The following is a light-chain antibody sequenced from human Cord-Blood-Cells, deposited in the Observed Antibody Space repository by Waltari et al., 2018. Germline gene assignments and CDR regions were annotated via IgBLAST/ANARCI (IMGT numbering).Light chain of an antibody. J-gene: IGLJ1*01. V-gene: IGLV2-14*01. CDR1: SSDVGGYHY. CDR3: SSYTSSSTYV. CDR2: DVS. Sequence: QSALTQPASVSGSPGQSITISCTGTSSDVGGYHYVSWYQQHPGQAPKLMIYDVSNRPSGFSNRFSGSKSGNTASLTISGLQAEDEADYYCSSYTSSSTYVFGTGTKVTVL.